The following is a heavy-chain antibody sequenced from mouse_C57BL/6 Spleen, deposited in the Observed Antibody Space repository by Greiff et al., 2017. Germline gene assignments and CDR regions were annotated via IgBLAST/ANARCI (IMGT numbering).Heavy chain of an antibody. CDR2: INPYNGGT. CDR1: GYTFTDYY. J-gene: IGHJ4*01. CDR3: ARGAYELSAMEY. D-gene: IGHD2-3*01. Sequence: EVQLQQSGPVLVKPGASVKMSCKASGYTFTDYYMNWVKQSHGKSLEWIGVINPYNGGTSYNQKFKGKATLTVDKSSSTAYMELNSLTSEDSAVYYCARGAYELSAMEYWGQGTSVTVSS. V-gene: IGHV1-19*01.